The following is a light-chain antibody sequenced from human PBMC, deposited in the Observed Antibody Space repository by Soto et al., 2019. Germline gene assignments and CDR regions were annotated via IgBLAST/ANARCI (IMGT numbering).Light chain of an antibody. CDR2: DVS. CDR1: SSDVGGYNY. J-gene: IGLJ1*01. Sequence: QSALTQPASVSRSPGQSITISCTGTSSDVGGYNYVSWYQQHPGKAPKLMIYDVSNRPSGVSNRFSGSKSGNTASLTISGLQAEDEADYYCSSYTSSRTLVFGTGTKVTVL. V-gene: IGLV2-14*01. CDR3: SSYTSSRTLV.